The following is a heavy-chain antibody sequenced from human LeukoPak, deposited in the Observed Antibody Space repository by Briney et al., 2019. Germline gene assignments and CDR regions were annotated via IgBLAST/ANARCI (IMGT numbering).Heavy chain of an antibody. Sequence: GGSLRLSCAASGFTFSDYYMSWIRQAPGKGLEWVSYISSSGSTIYYADSVKGRFTISRDNAKNSLYLQTNSLRAEDTAVYYCARDRDYYDSIDYMDVWGKGTTVTVSS. CDR3: ARDRDYYDSIDYMDV. CDR1: GFTFSDYY. J-gene: IGHJ6*03. D-gene: IGHD3-22*01. V-gene: IGHV3-11*04. CDR2: ISSSGSTI.